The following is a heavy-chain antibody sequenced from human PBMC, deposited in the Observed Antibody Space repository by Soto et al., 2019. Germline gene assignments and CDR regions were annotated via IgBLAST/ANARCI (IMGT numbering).Heavy chain of an antibody. CDR1: GFSFRTSV. J-gene: IGHJ3*01. CDR2: MSNNGITQ. D-gene: IGHD1-1*01. V-gene: IGHV3-30*03. CDR3: ARRYCRAERCNGNDGFDV. Sequence: GGSLSLSCAVSGFSFRTSVIHWVRQAPGKGLEWVAVMSNNGITQFYANSVKGRFSVSRDNPKSTTYLQMDSLRTEDTALYYCARRYCRAERCNGNDGFDVWGQGTMVTVSS.